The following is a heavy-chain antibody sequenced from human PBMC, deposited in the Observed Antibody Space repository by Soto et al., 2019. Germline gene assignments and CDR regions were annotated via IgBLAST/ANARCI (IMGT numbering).Heavy chain of an antibody. Sequence: GGSLRLSSAASGFTFGSYAMSWVRQAPGKGLEWVSAISGSGGSTYYADSVKGRFTISRDNSKNTLYLQMNSLRAEDTAVYYCAKDGPLDSSGYRWGQGTLVTVS. J-gene: IGHJ1*01. CDR3: AKDGPLDSSGYR. CDR1: GFTFGSYA. CDR2: ISGSGGST. V-gene: IGHV3-23*01. D-gene: IGHD3-22*01.